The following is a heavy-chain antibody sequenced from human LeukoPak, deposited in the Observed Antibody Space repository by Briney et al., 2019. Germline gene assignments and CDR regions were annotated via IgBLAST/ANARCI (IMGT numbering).Heavy chain of an antibody. J-gene: IGHJ4*02. CDR3: ARIIGDRRGFDY. CDR1: GFTFSSYN. CDR2: ISSSSSNI. V-gene: IGHV3-21*01. Sequence: KPGGSLRLSCAASGFTFSSYNINWVRQAPGKGLEWVSYISSSSSNIYYADSVKGRFTISRDNAKNSLYLQMNSLRTEDTAVYYCARIIGDRRGFDYWGQGTLVTVSS. D-gene: IGHD2-21*02.